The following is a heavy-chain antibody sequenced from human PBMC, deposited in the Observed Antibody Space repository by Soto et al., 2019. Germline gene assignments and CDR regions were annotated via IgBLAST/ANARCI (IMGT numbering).Heavy chain of an antibody. Sequence: ASETLSLTCTVSGGSVSSGSYYWSWIRQPPGKGLGWIGYIYYSGSTNYNPSLKSRVTISVDTSKNQFSLKLSSVTAADTAVYYCARDGSFGSSDYYNYGMDVWGQGTTVTVSS. CDR2: IYYSGST. V-gene: IGHV4-61*01. D-gene: IGHD2-15*01. J-gene: IGHJ6*02. CDR1: GGSVSSGSYY. CDR3: ARDGSFGSSDYYNYGMDV.